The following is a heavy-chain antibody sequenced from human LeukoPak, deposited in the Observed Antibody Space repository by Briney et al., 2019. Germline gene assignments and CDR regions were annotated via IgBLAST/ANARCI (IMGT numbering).Heavy chain of an antibody. J-gene: IGHJ3*02. CDR1: GGSISSYY. D-gene: IGHD3-22*01. V-gene: IGHV4-59*01. CDR3: ARRWYYYDSSGYXSLAFDI. Sequence: SETLSLTCTVSGGSISSYYWSWIRQPPGKGLEWIGYIYYSGSTNYNPSLKSRVTISVDTSKDQFSLKLSSVTAADTAVYYCARRWYYYDSSGYXSLAFDIWGQGTMVTVSS. CDR2: IYYSGST.